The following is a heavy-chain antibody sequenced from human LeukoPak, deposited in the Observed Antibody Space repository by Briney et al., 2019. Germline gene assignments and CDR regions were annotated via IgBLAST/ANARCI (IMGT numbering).Heavy chain of an antibody. V-gene: IGHV3-23*01. CDR2: LNTDGAWI. J-gene: IGHJ3*02. D-gene: IGHD2-8*01. CDR3: AGCSNADAFDI. Sequence: GESLRLSCAASGFTFRSYVMSWVRLAPGKGLEWVSGLNTDGAWIYYADSVKGRFTISRDNSKNTLYLQMKSLRAEDTAVYYCAGCSNADAFDIWGQGTMVTVSS. CDR1: GFTFRSYV.